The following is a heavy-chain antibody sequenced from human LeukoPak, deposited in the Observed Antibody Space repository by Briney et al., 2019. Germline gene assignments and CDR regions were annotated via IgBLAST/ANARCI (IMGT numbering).Heavy chain of an antibody. CDR1: GGTFSSYA. J-gene: IGHJ4*02. Sequence: GASVKVSCKASGGTFSSYAISWVRQAPGQGLEWMGRIIPILGIANYAQKFQGRVTITADKSTSTAYMELSSLRSEDTAVYYCARDLGRSYAYYFDYWCQGTLVTVSS. CDR3: ARDLGRSYAYYFDY. D-gene: IGHD1-1*01. V-gene: IGHV1-69*04. CDR2: IIPILGIA.